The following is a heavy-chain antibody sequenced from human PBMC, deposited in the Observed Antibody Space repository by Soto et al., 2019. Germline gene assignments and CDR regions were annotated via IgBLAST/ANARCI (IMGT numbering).Heavy chain of an antibody. J-gene: IGHJ6*03. CDR3: ARGNGDYESYYYYYMDV. V-gene: IGHV4-59*12. CDR2: IYYSGST. D-gene: IGHD4-17*01. Sequence: AETLSLTCTVSGGSISSYYWSWIRQPPGKGLEWIGYIYYSGSTYYNPSLKSRVTISVDTSKNQFSLKLSSVTAADTAVYYCARGNGDYESYYYYYMDVWGKGTTVTVSS. CDR1: GGSISSYY.